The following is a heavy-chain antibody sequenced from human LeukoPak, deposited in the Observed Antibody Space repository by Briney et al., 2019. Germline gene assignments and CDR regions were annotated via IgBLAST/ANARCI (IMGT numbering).Heavy chain of an antibody. D-gene: IGHD1-26*01. V-gene: IGHV3-53*01. Sequence: PGGSLRLSCVASGFTFSDYIMSWVGQAPGKGLEWVPVIYTDGSTYYADSVKGRFTISRDNSKNTLYLHMNSLRAEDTAVYYCASHGGIYLPFDYWGQGTLVTVSS. CDR3: ASHGGIYLPFDY. CDR2: IYTDGST. J-gene: IGHJ4*02. CDR1: GFTFSDYI.